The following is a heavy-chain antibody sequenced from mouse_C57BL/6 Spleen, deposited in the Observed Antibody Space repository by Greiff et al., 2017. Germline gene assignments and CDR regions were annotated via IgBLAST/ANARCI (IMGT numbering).Heavy chain of an antibody. CDR2: ILPGSGST. D-gene: IGHD1-1*01. CDR1: GYTFTGYW. Sequence: QVQLQQSGAELMKPGASVKLSCKATGYTFTGYWIEWVKQRPGHGLEWIGEILPGSGSTNYNEKFKGKATFTADTSSNTAYMQLSSLTTEDSAIYYCARKGATVVAYYWYFDVWGTGTTVTVSS. J-gene: IGHJ1*03. CDR3: ARKGATVVAYYWYFDV. V-gene: IGHV1-9*01.